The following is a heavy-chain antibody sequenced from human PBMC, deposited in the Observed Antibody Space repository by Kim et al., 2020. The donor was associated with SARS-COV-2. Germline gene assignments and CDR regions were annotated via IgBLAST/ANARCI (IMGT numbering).Heavy chain of an antibody. V-gene: IGHV3-48*02. D-gene: IGHD3-9*01. J-gene: IGHJ6*02. CDR3: ARGGATYYDILTGYSSVYYCDGMDV. Sequence: GGSLRLSCAASGFTFSSYSMNWVRQAPGKGLEWVSSISSSRTITYAASVEGRFTISRDNAKNSLYLQMNSLRDEDTAVYYCARGGATYYDILTGYSSVYYCDGMDVWGQGTTVTVSS. CDR1: GFTFSSYS. CDR2: ISSSRTI.